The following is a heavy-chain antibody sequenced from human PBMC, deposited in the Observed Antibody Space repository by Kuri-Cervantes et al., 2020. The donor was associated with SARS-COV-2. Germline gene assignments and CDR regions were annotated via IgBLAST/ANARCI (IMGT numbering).Heavy chain of an antibody. CDR3: ARARLTGTTDY. CDR1: GFTFSDHY. CDR2: INHSGST. V-gene: IGHV4-34*01. Sequence: ESLKISCAASGFTFSDHYIDWVRQAPGKGLEWIGEINHSGSTNYNPSLKSRVTISVDTSKNQFSLKLSSVTAADTAVYYCARARLTGTTDYWGQGTLVTVSS. J-gene: IGHJ4*02. D-gene: IGHD1-20*01.